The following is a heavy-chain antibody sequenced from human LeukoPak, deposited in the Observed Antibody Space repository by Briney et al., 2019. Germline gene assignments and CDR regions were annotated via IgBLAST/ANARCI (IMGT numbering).Heavy chain of an antibody. CDR3: ARANDFSGSSVAFDI. CDR1: GGSFSGYY. J-gene: IGHJ3*02. V-gene: IGHV4-34*01. CDR2: INHSGST. D-gene: IGHD3-3*01. Sequence: TSSETLSLTCAVYGGSFSGYYWSWIRQPPGKGLEWIGEINHSGSTNYNPSLKSRVTISVDTSKNQFSLKLSSVTAADTAVYYCARANDFSGSSVAFDIWGQGPMVTVSS.